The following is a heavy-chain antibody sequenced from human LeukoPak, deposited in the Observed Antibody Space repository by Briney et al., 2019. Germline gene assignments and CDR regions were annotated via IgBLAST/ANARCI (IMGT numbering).Heavy chain of an antibody. V-gene: IGHV1-2*02. J-gene: IGHJ4*02. D-gene: IGHD3-9*01. CDR1: GYTFTGYY. CDR3: ARDPHYDILTGYEYYFDY. CDR2: INPNSGGT. Sequence: GASVKVSCKASGYTFTGYYMHWVRQAPGQGLEWMGWINPNSGGTNYAQKFQGRVTMTRDTSISTAYMELSRLRSDDTAVYYCARDPHYDILTGYEYYFDYWGQGTLVTVSS.